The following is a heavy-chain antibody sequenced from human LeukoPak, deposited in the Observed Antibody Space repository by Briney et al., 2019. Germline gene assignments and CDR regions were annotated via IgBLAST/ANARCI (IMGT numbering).Heavy chain of an antibody. CDR3: ARVYGGLHNYYYYYGMDV. CDR1: GYTFTSYY. CDR2: IIPIFGTA. Sequence: SVKVSCKASGYTFTSYYMHWVRQAPGQGLEWMGGIIPIFGTANYAQKFQGRVTITADESTSTAYMELSSLRSEDTAVYYCARVYGGLHNYYYYYGMDVWGQGTTVTVSS. J-gene: IGHJ6*02. D-gene: IGHD4-23*01. V-gene: IGHV1-69*13.